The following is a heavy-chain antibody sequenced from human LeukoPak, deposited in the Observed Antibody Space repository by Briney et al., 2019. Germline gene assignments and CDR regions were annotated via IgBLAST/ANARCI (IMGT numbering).Heavy chain of an antibody. J-gene: IGHJ4*02. CDR1: GFRFSDSP. Sequence: GGSLRLSCSASGFRFSDSPMHWVRQAPGKGLEYVSAISSNGGATYYGDSLKGRFIISRDNSKNTLHLQMSSLRVEDTAVYYCVKENAYYDYWGQGTLVTVSS. V-gene: IGHV3-64D*09. D-gene: IGHD3-10*01. CDR3: VKENAYYDY. CDR2: ISSNGGAT.